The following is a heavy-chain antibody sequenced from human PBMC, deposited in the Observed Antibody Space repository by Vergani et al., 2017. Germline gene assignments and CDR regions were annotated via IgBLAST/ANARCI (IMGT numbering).Heavy chain of an antibody. V-gene: IGHV4-59*08. D-gene: IGHD3-22*01. CDR3: ARTDSSGIVDY. J-gene: IGHJ4*02. CDR2: IYYSGST. Sequence: QVQLQESGPGLVKPSETLSLTCTVSGGSISSYYWSWIRQPPGKGLEWLGYIYYSGSTNYNPSLKSRVTISVDTSKNQFSLKLSSVTAADTAVYYCARTDSSGIVDYWGQGTLVTVSS. CDR1: GGSISSYY.